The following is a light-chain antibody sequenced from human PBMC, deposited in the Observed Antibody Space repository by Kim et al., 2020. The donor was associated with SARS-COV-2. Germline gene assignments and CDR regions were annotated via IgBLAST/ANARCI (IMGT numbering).Light chain of an antibody. CDR1: SSTIGSNY. Sequence: GQSVPISHSGSSSTIGSNYVYWHQLLPGAAPKLLIENDYQRPSGVPDRFSGSKSGTSASLTISGLRFEDEGDYYCASWDDRLSVVVFGGGTQLTVL. CDR3: ASWDDRLSVVV. J-gene: IGLJ2*01. V-gene: IGLV1-47*02. CDR2: NDY.